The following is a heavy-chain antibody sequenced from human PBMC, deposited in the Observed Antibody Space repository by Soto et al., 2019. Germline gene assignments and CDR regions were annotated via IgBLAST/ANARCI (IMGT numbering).Heavy chain of an antibody. Sequence: PSETLSLTCAVSGGSISSGGYYWSWIRQHPGKGLEWIGYIYYSGSTYYNPSLKSRVTISVDTSKNQFSLKLSSVTAADTAVYYCASSSTSLGMDVWGQGTTVTVSS. V-gene: IGHV4-31*11. D-gene: IGHD2-2*01. CDR1: GGSISSGGYY. CDR3: ASSSTSLGMDV. J-gene: IGHJ6*02. CDR2: IYYSGST.